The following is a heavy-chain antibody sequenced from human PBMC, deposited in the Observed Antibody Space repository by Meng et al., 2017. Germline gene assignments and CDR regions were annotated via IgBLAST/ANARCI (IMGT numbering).Heavy chain of an antibody. CDR3: ARDEDISAAGKLFGDY. Sequence: QVRWVQAGVEVKKPGASVKVSCKPSGYNFPDYYIHWVRRAPGQGLEWMGRINPKSGDTHYAQKFQARVTMTGDTSISTAYMELSGLRSDDTAMYYCARDEDISAAGKLFGDYWGQGTLVTVSS. J-gene: IGHJ4*02. CDR1: GYNFPDYY. CDR2: INPKSGDT. V-gene: IGHV1-2*06. D-gene: IGHD6-25*01.